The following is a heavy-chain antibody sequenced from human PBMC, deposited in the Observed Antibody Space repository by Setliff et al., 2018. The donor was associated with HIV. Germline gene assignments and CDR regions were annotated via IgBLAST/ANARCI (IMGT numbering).Heavy chain of an antibody. D-gene: IGHD3-16*01. V-gene: IGHV3-74*01. Sequence: QSAGSLRLSCAASGFTFGSHWMHWVRQVPGKGLEWVSSINSDGTVTLYADSVKGRFTISRDNAKNTLYLQLNSLRAEDTAVYYCARDRRASQYYLDYWGQGTLVTVSS. CDR3: ARDRRASQYYLDY. CDR1: GFTFGSHW. J-gene: IGHJ4*02. CDR2: INSDGTVT.